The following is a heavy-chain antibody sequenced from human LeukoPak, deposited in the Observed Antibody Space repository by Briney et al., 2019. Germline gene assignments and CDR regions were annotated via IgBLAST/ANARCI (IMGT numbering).Heavy chain of an antibody. D-gene: IGHD1-1*01. CDR3: ARDWDSRNDYFDP. CDR1: GYTFTSYG. CDR2: ISAHNDDT. J-gene: IGHJ4*02. Sequence: ASVKVSCKASGYTFTSYGISWVRQAPGQGLELMGWISAHNDDTNYAETLQGRLTMTTDISTSTAYMELTSLRSDDTAVYYCARDWDSRNDYFDPWGQGTLVTVSS. V-gene: IGHV1-18*01.